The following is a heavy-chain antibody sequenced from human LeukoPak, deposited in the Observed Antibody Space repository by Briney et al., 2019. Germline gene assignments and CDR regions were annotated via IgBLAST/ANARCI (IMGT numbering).Heavy chain of an antibody. CDR1: GVSISNYY. CDR3: ARVADGVAGLDY. J-gene: IGHJ4*02. V-gene: IGHV4-4*07. CDR2: VYSTGST. Sequence: NPSETLSLTCTVSGVSISNYYGSWLRQPAGKGLEWLGRVYSTGSTNYNPSLQSRVIISLDKSKNQFSLRLSSVTAADTAVYYCARVADGVAGLDYWGQGTLVTVSS. D-gene: IGHD6-19*01.